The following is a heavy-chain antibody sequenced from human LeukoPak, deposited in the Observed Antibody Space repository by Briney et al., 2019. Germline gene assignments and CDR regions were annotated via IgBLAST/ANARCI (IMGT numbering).Heavy chain of an antibody. D-gene: IGHD2-2*02. CDR3: ARDWALGYCSSTSCYTGTWFDP. J-gene: IGHJ5*02. CDR2: IYYSEST. CDR1: GGSISSSSYY. Sequence: SETLSLTCTVSGGSISSSSYYWAWIRQPPGKGLEWIGSIYYSESTYYNPSLKSRVTISVDTSKNQFSLKLSSVTAADTAVYYCARDWALGYCSSTSCYTGTWFDPWGQGTLVTVSS. V-gene: IGHV4-39*07.